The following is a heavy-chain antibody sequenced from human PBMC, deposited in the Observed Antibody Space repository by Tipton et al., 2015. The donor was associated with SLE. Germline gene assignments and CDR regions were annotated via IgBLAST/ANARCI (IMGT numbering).Heavy chain of an antibody. CDR2: IYYSGST. V-gene: IGHV4-59*08. CDR3: ARQPIAAAGTSNYFDY. D-gene: IGHD6-13*01. J-gene: IGHJ4*02. Sequence: TLSLTCTVSGGPISSYYWSWIRQPPGKGLEWIGYIYYSGSTNYNPSLKSRVTISVDTSKNQFSLKLSSVTAADTAVYYCARQPIAAAGTSNYFDYWGQGTLVTVSS. CDR1: GGPISSYY.